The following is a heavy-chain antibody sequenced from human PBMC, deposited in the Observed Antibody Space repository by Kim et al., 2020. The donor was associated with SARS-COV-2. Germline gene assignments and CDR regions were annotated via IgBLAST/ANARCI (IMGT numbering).Heavy chain of an antibody. J-gene: IGHJ5*02. CDR1: GASVSNVGFY. V-gene: IGHV4-61*08. D-gene: IGHD7-27*01. CDR2: VYSTGST. CDR3: ASLPGLDP. Sequence: SETLSLTCTVSGASVSNVGFYWSWIRQPPGKGLEWIGYVYSTGSTYYNPSLKSRVAISVDTSRNQFSLQLTSVTAADTAVYYCASLPGLDPWGQGTLV.